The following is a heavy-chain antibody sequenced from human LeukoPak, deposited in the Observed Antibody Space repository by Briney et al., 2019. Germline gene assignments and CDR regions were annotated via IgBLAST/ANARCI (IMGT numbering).Heavy chain of an antibody. J-gene: IGHJ4*02. CDR3: AKEYGYTYGEFDY. CDR2: IYYSGNT. Sequence: SETLSLTCAVSGGSISSSSYYWGWIRQPPGKGLEWIGSIYYSGNTYYNPSLKSRVTISVDTSKNQFSLKLSSVTAADTAVYYCAKEYGYTYGEFDYWGQGTLVTVSS. CDR1: GGSISSSSYY. D-gene: IGHD5-18*01. V-gene: IGHV4-39*07.